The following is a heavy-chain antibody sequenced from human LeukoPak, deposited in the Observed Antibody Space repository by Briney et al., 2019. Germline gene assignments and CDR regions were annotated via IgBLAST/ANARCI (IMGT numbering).Heavy chain of an antibody. CDR3: ARSGSGSTWCDP. Sequence: PSETLSLTCTVSGGSIRSDNYWWSWIRQPPGKGLEWIGYINYIGSTYYNTSLKSRVTISVDTTNKHFSLMLSSVTSADTAVSFCARSGSGSTWCDPGGQGTLVSVSS. J-gene: IGHJ5*02. CDR2: INYIGST. V-gene: IGHV4-30-4*01. D-gene: IGHD3-10*01. CDR1: GGSIRSDNYW.